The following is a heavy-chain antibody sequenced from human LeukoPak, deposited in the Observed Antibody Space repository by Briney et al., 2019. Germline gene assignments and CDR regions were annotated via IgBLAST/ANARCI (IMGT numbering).Heavy chain of an antibody. V-gene: IGHV4-59*08. CDR3: ARLSAYYDILTGSEDAFDI. Sequence: SETLSLTCTVSGGSISSYYWSWIRQPPGKGLEWIGYIYYSGSTNYNPSLKSRVTISVDTSKNQFSLKLSSVSAADTGVYYCARLSAYYDILTGSEDAFDIWGQGTMVTVSS. J-gene: IGHJ3*02. CDR1: GGSISSYY. D-gene: IGHD3-9*01. CDR2: IYYSGST.